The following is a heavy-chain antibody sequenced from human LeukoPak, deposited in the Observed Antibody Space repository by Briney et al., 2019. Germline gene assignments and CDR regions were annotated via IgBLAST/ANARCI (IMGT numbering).Heavy chain of an antibody. CDR3: AAPSGTYYGDYYFDY. J-gene: IGHJ4*02. Sequence: SVKVSCKASGYTFTSYGISWVRQAPGQGLEWMGGIIPIFGTANYAQKFQGRVTITADESTSTAYMELSSLRSEDTAVYYCAAPSGTYYGDYYFDYWGQGTLVTVSS. D-gene: IGHD4-17*01. V-gene: IGHV1-69*13. CDR1: GYTFTSYG. CDR2: IIPIFGTA.